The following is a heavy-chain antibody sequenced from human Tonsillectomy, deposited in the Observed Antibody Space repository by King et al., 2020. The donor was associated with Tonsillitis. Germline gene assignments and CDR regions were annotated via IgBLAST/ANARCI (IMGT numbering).Heavy chain of an antibody. J-gene: IGHJ4*02. CDR2: IIPILGIA. Sequence: HVQLVESGAEVKKPGSSVKVSCKASGGTFSSYAINWVRHAPGQGLEWMGRIIPILGIANYAQKFQGRVTITADKSTTTAYMELSSLRSEDTAFYYCAKDFTPGAAMGGGVGYWGQGTLVTVSS. D-gene: IGHD2-2*01. CDR1: GGTFSSYA. CDR3: AKDFTPGAAMGGGVGY. V-gene: IGHV1-69*09.